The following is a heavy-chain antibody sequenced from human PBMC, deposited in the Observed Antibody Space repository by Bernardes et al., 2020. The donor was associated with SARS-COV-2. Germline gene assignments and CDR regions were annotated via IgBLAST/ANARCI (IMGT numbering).Heavy chain of an antibody. CDR2: INPYNAKA. CDR1: GYTFASYG. D-gene: IGHD3-16*01. CDR3: ARVETGFSSAF. J-gene: IGHJ4*02. Sequence: ASVKVSCKTSGYTFASYGLIWVRQAPGQGLEYMGWINPYNAKAHYPERLQGRVSLTTDTSRSTAYMELRSLTSDDTAVYYCARVETGFSSAFWGQGTLVAVS. V-gene: IGHV1-18*01.